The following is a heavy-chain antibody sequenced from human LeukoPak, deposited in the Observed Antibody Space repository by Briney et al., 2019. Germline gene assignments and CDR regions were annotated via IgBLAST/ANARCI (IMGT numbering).Heavy chain of an antibody. CDR2: ISYIGST. CDR1: GASISSYY. CDR3: ARAIAVAGLAWFDP. J-gene: IGHJ5*02. Sequence: PSETLSLTCTVSGASISSYYWSWIRQPPGKGLEWIGYISYIGSTNYNPSLKSRVTISVDTSKNQFSLKLSSVTAADTAVYYCARAIAVAGLAWFDPWGQGTLVTVSS. D-gene: IGHD6-19*01. V-gene: IGHV4-59*01.